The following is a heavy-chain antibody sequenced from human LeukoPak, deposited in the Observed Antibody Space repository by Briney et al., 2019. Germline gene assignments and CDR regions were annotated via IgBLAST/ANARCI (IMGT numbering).Heavy chain of an antibody. J-gene: IGHJ6*03. V-gene: IGHV1-46*01. CDR2: INPSGGST. CDR3: ARGPRITLVRGGQWYYYMDV. CDR1: GYTFTSYY. D-gene: IGHD3-10*01. Sequence: GASVKVSCKASGYTFTSYYIYWVRQAPGQGLEWMGIINPSGGSTNYAQKFQGRVTVTRDTSTSTVYMELSSLRSEDTAVYYCARGPRITLVRGGQWYYYMDVWGKGTPVTISS.